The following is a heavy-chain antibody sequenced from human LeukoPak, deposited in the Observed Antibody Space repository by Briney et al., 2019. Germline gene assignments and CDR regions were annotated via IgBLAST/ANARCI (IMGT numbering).Heavy chain of an antibody. J-gene: IGHJ4*02. V-gene: IGHV4-59*12. D-gene: IGHD5-24*01. CDR1: GGSISSYY. CDR3: ARSPPDRDGYILFDY. Sequence: KASETLSLTCTVSGGSISSYYWSWIRQPPGKGLEWIGYIYYSGSTYYNPSLKSRVTISVDTSKNQFSLKLSSVTAADTAVYYCARSPPDRDGYILFDYWGQGTLVTVSS. CDR2: IYYSGST.